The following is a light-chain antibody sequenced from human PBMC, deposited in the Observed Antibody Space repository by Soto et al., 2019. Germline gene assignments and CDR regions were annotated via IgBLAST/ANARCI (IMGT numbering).Light chain of an antibody. CDR2: AAS. Sequence: IQLTQSPSSLSASVGDRVTITCRASQGISRSLAWYQQKPEKAPKLLIYAASTLQSGVPSRFSGSGSGTDFTLTISSLQPEDFATYYCHQLNSYPLGFGGGTKVEIK. V-gene: IGKV1-9*01. CDR3: HQLNSYPLG. CDR1: QGISRS. J-gene: IGKJ4*01.